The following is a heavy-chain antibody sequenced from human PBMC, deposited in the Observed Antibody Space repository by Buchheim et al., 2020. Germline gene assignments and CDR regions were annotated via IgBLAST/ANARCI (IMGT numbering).Heavy chain of an antibody. CDR3: ARDGDIWLGYGLDV. Sequence: EVQLVESGGGLVQPGGSLRLSCAASGFTFSSYGMNWVRQAPGKGLEWVSYISSSSSTIYYADSVKGRFTISRDNARNSLSLPMNSLRAEDTALYYCARDGDIWLGYGLDVGGQGTT. J-gene: IGHJ6*02. D-gene: IGHD3-10*01. CDR1: GFTFSSYG. CDR2: ISSSSSTI. V-gene: IGHV3-48*01.